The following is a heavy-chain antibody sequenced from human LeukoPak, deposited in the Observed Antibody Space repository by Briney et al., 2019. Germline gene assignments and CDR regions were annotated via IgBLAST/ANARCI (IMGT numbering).Heavy chain of an antibody. V-gene: IGHV4-38-2*02. CDR2: IYHSGST. Sequence: SETLSLTCTVSGYSISSGYYWGWIRQPPGKGLEWIGSIYHSGSTYYNPSLKSRVTISVDTSKNQVSLKLSSVTAADKAVYYCARPSSGWYIGYMDVWGKGTTVTVSS. CDR3: ARPSSGWYIGYMDV. J-gene: IGHJ6*03. D-gene: IGHD6-19*01. CDR1: GYSISSGYY.